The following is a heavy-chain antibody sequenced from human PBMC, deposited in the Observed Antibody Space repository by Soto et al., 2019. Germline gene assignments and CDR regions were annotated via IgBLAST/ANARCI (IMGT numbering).Heavy chain of an antibody. Sequence: GGSLRLSCAAPGFTVSSNYMSWVRQAPGKGLEWVSVIYSGGSTYYADSVKGRFTISRDNSKNTLYLQMNSLRAEDTAVYYCARVSGYSFQYEGGAFDIWGQGTMVTVSS. D-gene: IGHD5-18*01. J-gene: IGHJ3*02. CDR1: GFTVSSNY. CDR2: IYSGGST. CDR3: ARVSGYSFQYEGGAFDI. V-gene: IGHV3-66*01.